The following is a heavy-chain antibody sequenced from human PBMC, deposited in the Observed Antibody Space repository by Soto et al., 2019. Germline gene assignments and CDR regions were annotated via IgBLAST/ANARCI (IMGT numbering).Heavy chain of an antibody. J-gene: IGHJ4*02. CDR1: GGTFSSYA. D-gene: IGHD3-16*02. CDR2: IIPIFGVS. CDR3: LRDSQLCFDFNRYHHDVYY. V-gene: IGHV1-69*12. Sequence: QVQLVQSGAEVKKPGSSVKVSCKASGGTFSSYAINWVRQAPGQGLEWMGGIIPIFGVSNYAQKFQGRITITADESRRTAYMELSRLRSDVTAVYYCLRDSQLCFDFNRYHHDVYYWGQGTLVT.